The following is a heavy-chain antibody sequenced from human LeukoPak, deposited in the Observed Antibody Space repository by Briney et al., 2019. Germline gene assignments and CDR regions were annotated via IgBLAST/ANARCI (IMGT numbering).Heavy chain of an antibody. D-gene: IGHD6-13*01. CDR2: MNPNSGNT. V-gene: IGHV1-8*02. J-gene: IGHJ4*02. CDR1: GYTFTSYD. Sequence: ASVKASCKASGYTFTSYDINWVRQATGQGLEVMGWMNPNSGNTGDAQKFQGRVTMTRNTSINTAYMELSSLGSEDTAVYYCARPMYSSSWYLPGYWGQGTLVTVSS. CDR3: ARPMYSSSWYLPGY.